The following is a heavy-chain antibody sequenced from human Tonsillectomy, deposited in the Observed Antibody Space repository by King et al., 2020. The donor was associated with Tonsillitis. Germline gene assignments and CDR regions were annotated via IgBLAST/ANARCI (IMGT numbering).Heavy chain of an antibody. Sequence: VQLVESGGGVVQPGTSLRLSCAASGFTFSSHGMHWVRQAPGKGLEWVALIFYDGSNRYYADSVKGRFTISRDDSKNTLYLQMNGLRVEDTAVYYCAKDDTSGYYYVDYWGQGTLVSVPS. CDR1: GFTFSSHG. CDR3: AKDDTSGYYYVDY. V-gene: IGHV3-30*18. J-gene: IGHJ4*02. CDR2: IFYDGSNR. D-gene: IGHD3-22*01.